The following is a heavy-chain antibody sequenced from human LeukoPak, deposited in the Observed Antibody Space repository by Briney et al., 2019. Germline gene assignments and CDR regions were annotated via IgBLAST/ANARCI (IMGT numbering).Heavy chain of an antibody. J-gene: IGHJ5*02. Sequence: ASVKVSCKASGYTFTRYYMHWVRQAPGQGLEWMGWINPNSGGTNYAQKFQGWATMTRDTSISTAYMELSRLRSDDTAVYCCARSGVAGGKFWFDPWGQGTLVTVSS. CDR3: ARSGVAGGKFWFDP. CDR1: GYTFTRYY. CDR2: INPNSGGT. V-gene: IGHV1-2*04. D-gene: IGHD4-23*01.